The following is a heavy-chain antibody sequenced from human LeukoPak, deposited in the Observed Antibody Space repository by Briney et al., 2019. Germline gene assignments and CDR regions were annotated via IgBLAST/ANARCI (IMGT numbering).Heavy chain of an antibody. CDR1: GGSIRSYY. Sequence: SETLSPTCTVSGGSIRSYYWSWIRQPPGKGLEWIGYIYYSGSTYYSPSLKSRVTISLDTSRNQFSLKLSSVTAADTAVYYCARRGLTIYYYYYYMDVWGKGTTVTVSS. D-gene: IGHD3-10*01. J-gene: IGHJ6*03. CDR2: IYYSGST. V-gene: IGHV4-59*12. CDR3: ARRGLTIYYYYYYMDV.